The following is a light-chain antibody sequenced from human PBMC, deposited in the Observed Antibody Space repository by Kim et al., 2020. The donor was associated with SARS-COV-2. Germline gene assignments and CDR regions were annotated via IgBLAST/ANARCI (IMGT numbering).Light chain of an antibody. CDR2: GAS. V-gene: IGKV3-15*01. Sequence: EIVMTQSPATLSVSPGERATLSCRASQSVSSNLAWYQQKPGQAPRLLIYGASTRATGIPARFSGSGSGTEFTLTISSLQSEDFAVYYCQQYINSPQTFGQGAKG. CDR3: QQYINSPQT. J-gene: IGKJ1*01. CDR1: QSVSSN.